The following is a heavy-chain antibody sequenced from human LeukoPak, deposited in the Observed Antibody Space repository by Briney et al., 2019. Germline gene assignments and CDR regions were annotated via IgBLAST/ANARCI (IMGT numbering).Heavy chain of an antibody. CDR2: ISGSGGST. CDR1: GFTFSSYA. Sequence: GGSLRLSCAASGFTFSSYAMSWVRQAPGKGLEWVSAISGSGGSTYYADTVKGRFTISRDNSKNTLYLQMNSLRAEDTAVYYCAKDLFDGSGSYSRKYYFDYWGQGTLVTVSS. J-gene: IGHJ4*02. CDR3: AKDLFDGSGSYSRKYYFDY. D-gene: IGHD3-10*01. V-gene: IGHV3-23*01.